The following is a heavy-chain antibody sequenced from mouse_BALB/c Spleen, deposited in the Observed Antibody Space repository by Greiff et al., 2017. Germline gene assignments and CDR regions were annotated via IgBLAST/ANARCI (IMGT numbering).Heavy chain of an antibody. CDR2: ISYDGSN. CDR3: ARDHYRYGYAMDY. D-gene: IGHD2-14*01. CDR1: GYSITSGYY. Sequence: DVKLQESGPGLVKPSQSLSLTCSVTGYSITSGYYWNWIRQFPGNKLEWMGYISYDGSNNYNPSLKNRISITRDTSKNQFFLKLNSVTTEDTATYYCARDHYRYGYAMDYWGQGTSVTVSS. J-gene: IGHJ4*01. V-gene: IGHV3-6*02.